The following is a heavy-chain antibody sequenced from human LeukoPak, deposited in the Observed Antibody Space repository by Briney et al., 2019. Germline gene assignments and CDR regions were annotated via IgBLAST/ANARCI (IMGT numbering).Heavy chain of an antibody. CDR1: GFTFSSYA. J-gene: IGHJ4*02. D-gene: IGHD4-17*01. Sequence: GGSLRLSCAASGFTFSSYAMHWVRQAPGKGLEWAAVISYDGSNKYYADSVKGRFTISRDNAKNTVYLQMNSLRAEDTAVYYCARGATYAYYFDCWGQGILVTVSS. CDR3: ARGATYAYYFDC. CDR2: ISYDGSNK. V-gene: IGHV3-30-3*01.